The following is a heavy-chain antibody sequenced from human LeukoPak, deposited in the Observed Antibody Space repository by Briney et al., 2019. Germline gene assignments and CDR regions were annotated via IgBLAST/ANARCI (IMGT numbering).Heavy chain of an antibody. J-gene: IGHJ4*02. CDR1: GFTFSSYA. D-gene: IGHD2-21*02. CDR2: ISYDGSNK. V-gene: IGHV3-30-3*01. CDR3: ARDGYCGGDCYSGVDY. Sequence: GGSLRLSCAASGFTFSSYAMHWVRQAPGKGLEWVAVISYDGSNKYYADSVKGRFTISRDNSKNTLYLQMNSLRAEDTAVYYCARDGYCGGDCYSGVDYWGQGTLVTVSS.